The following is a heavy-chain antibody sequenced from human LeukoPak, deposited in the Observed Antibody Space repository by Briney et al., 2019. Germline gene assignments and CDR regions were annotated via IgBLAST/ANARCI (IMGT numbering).Heavy chain of an antibody. CDR3: ASRRTAYCGGDCPEGH. CDR1: GFTFSNFA. J-gene: IGHJ4*02. V-gene: IGHV3-30*04. D-gene: IGHD2-21*02. CDR2: VSYDGSYK. Sequence: LAGGSLRLSCAATGFTFSNFAMHWVRQAPGKGLEWVAVVSYDGSYKYYADSVKGRFTISRDNSKNTLYLQMNSLRAEDTAVYYCASRRTAYCGGDCPEGHWGQGTLVTVSS.